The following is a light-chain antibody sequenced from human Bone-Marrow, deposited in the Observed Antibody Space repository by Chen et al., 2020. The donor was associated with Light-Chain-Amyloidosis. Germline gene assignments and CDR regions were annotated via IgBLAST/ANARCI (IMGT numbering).Light chain of an antibody. J-gene: IGLJ3*02. Sequence: SYVLPQPSSVSVAPGQTATIACGGNNIGSTSVHWYQQTPGQAPLLVVYDGSDRPSGIPGRLSGSNSGNTATLTISRVEAGDEADYYCQVWDRSSDRPVFGGGTKLTVL. V-gene: IGLV3-21*02. CDR3: QVWDRSSDRPV. CDR1: NIGSTS. CDR2: DGS.